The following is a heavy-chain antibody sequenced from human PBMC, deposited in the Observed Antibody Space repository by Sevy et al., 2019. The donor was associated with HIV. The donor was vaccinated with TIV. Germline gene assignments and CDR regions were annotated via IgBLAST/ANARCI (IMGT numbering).Heavy chain of an antibody. CDR2: MNPNSGNT. J-gene: IGHJ6*02. D-gene: IGHD6-13*01. CDR3: ARTEPGIAAYGMDV. V-gene: IGHV1-8*01. Sequence: ASVKVSGKASGYTFTSYDINWVRQATGQGLEWMGWMNPNSGNTGYAQKFQGRVTMTRNTSISTAYMELGSLRSEDTAVYYCARTEPGIAAYGMDVWGQGTTVTVS. CDR1: GYTFTSYD.